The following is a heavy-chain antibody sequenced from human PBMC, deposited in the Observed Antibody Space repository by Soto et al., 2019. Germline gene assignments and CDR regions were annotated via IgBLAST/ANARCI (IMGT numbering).Heavy chain of an antibody. V-gene: IGHV3-23*01. D-gene: IGHD4-17*01. J-gene: IGHJ4*02. Sequence: EVQLLESGGGLAQPGGSLRLSCAASGFTFSNYAMSWVRQAPGKGLEWVSAITGSGDYTYYVDSVKGRFAISRDNSKGTLYLKMNSLRVEDMAIYYCARDHTVTCWRRTGDWGQGTLVTVSS. CDR1: GFTFSNYA. CDR3: ARDHTVTCWRRTGD. CDR2: ITGSGDYT.